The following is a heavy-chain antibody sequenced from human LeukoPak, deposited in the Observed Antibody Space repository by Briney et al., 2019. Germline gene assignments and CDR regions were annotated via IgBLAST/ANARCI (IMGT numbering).Heavy chain of an antibody. CDR2: IEGDGSRT. V-gene: IGHV3-74*01. D-gene: IGHD3-10*01. J-gene: IGHJ4*02. Sequence: GGSLRLSCAASGFNLSDHAMRWVRQAPGKGLVWVSSIEGDGSRTNYADSVKGRFTISRDNAENTLYLQMNSLRGEDTAVYFCARATSGTSYEYWGQGTLVTVSS. CDR1: GFNLSDHA. CDR3: ARATSGTSYEY.